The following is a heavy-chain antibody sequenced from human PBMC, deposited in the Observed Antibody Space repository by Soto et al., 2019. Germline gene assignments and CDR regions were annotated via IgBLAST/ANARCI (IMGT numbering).Heavy chain of an antibody. D-gene: IGHD1-26*01. CDR2: ISGSGGST. CDR3: AKEAIYSGSYDYYYYGMDV. Sequence: GGSLRLSCAASGFTFSSYAMSWVRQAPGKGLEWVSAISGSGGSTYYADSVKGRFTISRDNSKNTLYLQMNSLRAEDTAVYYCAKEAIYSGSYDYYYYGMDVWGQGTTVTVSS. J-gene: IGHJ6*02. CDR1: GFTFSSYA. V-gene: IGHV3-23*01.